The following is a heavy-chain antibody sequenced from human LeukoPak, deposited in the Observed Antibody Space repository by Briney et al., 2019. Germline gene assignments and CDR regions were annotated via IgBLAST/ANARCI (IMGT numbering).Heavy chain of an antibody. CDR1: GFTFSSYE. J-gene: IGHJ3*02. CDR3: ARGYRDIMITFGGVIVQHDAFDI. Sequence: PGGSLRLSCAASGFTFSSYEMNWVRQAPGKGLEWVSYISSSGSTIYYADSVKGRFTISRDNAKNSLYLQMNSLRAEDTAVYYCARGYRDIMITFGGVIVQHDAFDIWGQGTMATVSS. V-gene: IGHV3-48*03. D-gene: IGHD3-16*02. CDR2: ISSSGSTI.